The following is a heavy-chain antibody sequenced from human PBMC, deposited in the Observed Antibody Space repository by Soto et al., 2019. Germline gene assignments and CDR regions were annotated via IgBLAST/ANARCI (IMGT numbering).Heavy chain of an antibody. CDR3: ARVITFGGVIVFDY. Sequence: PSETLSLTCAVSSGSISSGGYSWSWIRQPPGKGLEWIGYIYHSGSTYYNPSLKSRVTISVDRSKNQFSLKLSSVTAADTAVYYCARVITFGGVIVFDYWGQGTLVTVPQ. J-gene: IGHJ4*02. CDR2: IYHSGST. CDR1: SGSISSGGYS. V-gene: IGHV4-30-2*01. D-gene: IGHD3-16*02.